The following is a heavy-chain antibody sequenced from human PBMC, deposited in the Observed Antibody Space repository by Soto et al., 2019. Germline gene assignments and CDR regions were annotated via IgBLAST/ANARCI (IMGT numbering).Heavy chain of an antibody. CDR2: ISYDGSNK. CDR3: AKSFFDRTAPTAMQNYGMDV. CDR1: GFTFSSYG. Sequence: TGGSLRLSCAASGFTFSSYGMHWVRQAPGKGLEWVAVISYDGSNKYYADSVKGRFTISRDNSKNTLYLQMNSLRAEDTAVYYCAKSFFDRTAPTAMQNYGMDVWGQGTTVTVSS. V-gene: IGHV3-30*18. J-gene: IGHJ6*02. D-gene: IGHD5-18*01.